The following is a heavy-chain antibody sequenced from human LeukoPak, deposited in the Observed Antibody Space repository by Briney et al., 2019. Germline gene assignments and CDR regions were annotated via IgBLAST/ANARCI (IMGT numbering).Heavy chain of an antibody. CDR1: GGTFSSYA. Sequence: GSSVKVSCKASGGTFSSYAISWVRQAPGQGLEWMGGIILIVGTANYAQKFQGRGTITTDEYTCKAYMELSSLRAEDTAVYYCARADYSSSSGGYMDVWGKGTTVTVSS. CDR3: ARADYSSSSGGYMDV. D-gene: IGHD6-6*01. V-gene: IGHV1-69*05. CDR2: IILIVGTA. J-gene: IGHJ6*03.